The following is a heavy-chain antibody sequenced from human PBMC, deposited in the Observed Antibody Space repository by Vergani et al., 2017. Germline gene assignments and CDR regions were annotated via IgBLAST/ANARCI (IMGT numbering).Heavy chain of an antibody. V-gene: IGHV1-2*04. J-gene: IGHJ3*02. CDR3: ARGPRGSSWYANDAFDI. CDR2: INPNSGGT. Sequence: QVQLVQSGAEVKKPGASVKVSCKASGYTFTGYYMHWVRQAPGQGLEWMGWINPNSGGTNYSQKFQGWVTMTRDTSISTAYMELSRLRSDDTAVYYCARGPRGSSWYANDAFDIWGQGTMVTVSS. D-gene: IGHD6-13*01. CDR1: GYTFTGYY.